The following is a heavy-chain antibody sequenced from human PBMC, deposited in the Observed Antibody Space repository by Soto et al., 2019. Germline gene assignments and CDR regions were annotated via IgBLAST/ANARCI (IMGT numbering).Heavy chain of an antibody. CDR2: IWYDGSNK. CDR1: GFSFSSNA. V-gene: IGHV3-33*01. Sequence: QVQLVESGGGVVQPGRSLRLSCAASGFSFSSNAMHWVRQTPGKGLEWVAIIWYDGSNKYYADSVKGRFTISRDNSKNTGNLQMNSMRAEATAVYYCARGGISARQDIWGQGTPVILSS. J-gene: IGHJ1*01. CDR3: ARGGISARQDI. D-gene: IGHD6-6*01.